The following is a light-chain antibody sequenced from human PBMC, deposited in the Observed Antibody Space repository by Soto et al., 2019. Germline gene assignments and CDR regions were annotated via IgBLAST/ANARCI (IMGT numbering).Light chain of an antibody. J-gene: IGKJ3*01. Sequence: EIVLTQSPGTLSLSPGERATLSCRASQSISSRYLAWYQQKPGQAPRLLIYGASSRATGLSDMFSGSGSGTDFTLTISRLEPEDLAVYYCQQYGSTGTFGPGTKVDIK. CDR1: QSISSRY. V-gene: IGKV3-20*01. CDR2: GAS. CDR3: QQYGSTGT.